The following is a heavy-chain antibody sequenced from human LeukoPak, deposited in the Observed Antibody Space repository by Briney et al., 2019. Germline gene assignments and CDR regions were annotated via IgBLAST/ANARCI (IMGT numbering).Heavy chain of an antibody. CDR3: AKGWYYYGSGSGL. V-gene: IGHV3-30*02. D-gene: IGHD3-10*01. CDR2: IRYDGSNK. J-gene: IGHJ4*02. CDR1: GFTFSSYG. Sequence: PGGSLRLSCAASGFTFSSYGMHWVRQAPGKGLEWVAFIRYDGSNKYYAGSVKGRFTISRDNSKNTLYLQMNSLRAEDTAVYYCAKGWYYYGSGSGLWGQGTLVTVSS.